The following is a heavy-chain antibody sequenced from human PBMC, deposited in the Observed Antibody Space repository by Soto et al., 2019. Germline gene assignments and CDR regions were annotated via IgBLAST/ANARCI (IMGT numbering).Heavy chain of an antibody. Sequence: VQLVESGGGLVQPGGSLRLSCAASGFTFSTYWMHWVRQVPGKGLVWVSRLNSDGSSTTYADSVKGRFTISRDNAKNTLYLQMNSLRAEDTAVYYCARDRGYGDYYFDYWGQGTLVTVSS. CDR1: GFTFSTYW. D-gene: IGHD4-17*01. CDR2: LNSDGSST. CDR3: ARDRGYGDYYFDY. V-gene: IGHV3-74*01. J-gene: IGHJ4*02.